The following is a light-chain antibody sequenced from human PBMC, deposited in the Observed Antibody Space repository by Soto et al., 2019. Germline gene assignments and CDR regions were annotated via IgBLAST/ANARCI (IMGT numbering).Light chain of an antibody. CDR3: SSYTNTSTLYV. CDR2: GVS. J-gene: IGLJ1*01. V-gene: IGLV2-14*01. CDR1: SSDIGGYNY. Sequence: QSVLTQPASVSGSPGQSITISCTGTSSDIGGYNYVSWYQQQPGKAPTLIIYGVSDRPSGISIRFSGSKSGNTASLTISGLQAEDEAYYFCSSYTNTSTLYVFGTGTKVTVL.